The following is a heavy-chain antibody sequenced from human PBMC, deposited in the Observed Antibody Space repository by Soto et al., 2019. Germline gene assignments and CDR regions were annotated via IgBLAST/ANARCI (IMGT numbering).Heavy chain of an antibody. J-gene: IGHJ6*02. CDR1: GYTFTSYY. Sequence: EASVKVSCKASGYTFTSYYMHWVRQAPGQGLEWMGIINPSSGSTSYAQKFQGRVTMTRDTSISTAYMELSRLRSDDTAVYYFAREGKLDDYSNSRVYYGTDVWGQGTTVTVSS. V-gene: IGHV1-46*01. CDR2: INPSSGST. D-gene: IGHD4-4*01. CDR3: AREGKLDDYSNSRVYYGTDV.